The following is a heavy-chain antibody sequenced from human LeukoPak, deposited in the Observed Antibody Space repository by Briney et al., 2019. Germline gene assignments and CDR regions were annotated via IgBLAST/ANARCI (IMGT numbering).Heavy chain of an antibody. V-gene: IGHV4-34*01. CDR1: GGSFSGYY. CDR2: INHSGST. CDR3: ARDSGTTGEIKFDP. Sequence: PSETLSLTCAVYGGSFSGYYWSWIRQPPGKGLEWIGEINHSGSTNYNPSLKSRVTISVDTSKNQFSLKLSSVTAADTAVYYCARDSGTTGEIKFDPWGQGTLVTVSS. D-gene: IGHD3-10*01. J-gene: IGHJ5*02.